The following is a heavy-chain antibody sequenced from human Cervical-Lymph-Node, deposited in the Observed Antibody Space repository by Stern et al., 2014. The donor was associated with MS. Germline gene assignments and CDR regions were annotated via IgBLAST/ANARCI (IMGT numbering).Heavy chain of an antibody. J-gene: IGHJ3*02. CDR1: GFTFTSSA. CDR2: IVVGSGNT. Sequence: QLLASGPEVKKPGTSVKVSCKASGFTFTSSAVQWVRQARGQRLEWIGWIVVGSGNTNYAQKFQERVTITRDMSASTAYMELSSLRSEDTAVYYCAAEPMYYSDSVGAFDIWGQGTMVTVSS. CDR3: AAEPMYYSDSVGAFDI. D-gene: IGHD3-22*01. V-gene: IGHV1-58*01.